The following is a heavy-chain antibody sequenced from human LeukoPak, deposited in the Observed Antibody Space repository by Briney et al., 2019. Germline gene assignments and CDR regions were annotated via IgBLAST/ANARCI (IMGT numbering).Heavy chain of an antibody. D-gene: IGHD4-23*01. Sequence: GGSLRLSCEVSVFIFSIYAMTWVRQAPGKGLEWVSAIGASGADTYYSDSAKGRFTISRDNSKSTLYLHMSSLRAEDTAVYYCARMSATVVTFSGQGTMVTVSS. CDR1: VFIFSIYA. CDR3: ARMSATVVTF. CDR2: IGASGADT. V-gene: IGHV3-23*01. J-gene: IGHJ3*01.